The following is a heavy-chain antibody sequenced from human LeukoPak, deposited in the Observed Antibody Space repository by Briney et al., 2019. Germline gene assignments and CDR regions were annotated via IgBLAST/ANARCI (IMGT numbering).Heavy chain of an antibody. CDR3: AKDIRMGIIYYFDY. D-gene: IGHD1-14*01. J-gene: IGHJ4*02. V-gene: IGHV3-9*01. CDR2: ISWDSGSL. Sequence: GGSLRLSCAASGFTFDDYAMHWVRQAPGKGLEWVSGISWDSGSLGYADSVKGRFTISRDNTKNSLYLQMNSLRAEDTALYYFAKDIRMGIIYYFDYWSQGTLVTVSS. CDR1: GFTFDDYA.